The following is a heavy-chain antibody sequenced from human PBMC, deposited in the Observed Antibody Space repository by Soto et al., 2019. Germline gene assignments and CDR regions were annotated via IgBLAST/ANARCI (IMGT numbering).Heavy chain of an antibody. CDR3: ARGHGRFAH. Sequence: QLQLHQSGAGLLEPSETLTLTCDVSGGSFTGYYWSWIRQPPGKGLEWIGEINHSGFTNYNPSLTGRVTISLDTSKSKFSLKLKSLTAADTAFYFCARGHGRFAHWGQGTLVTVSS. V-gene: IGHV4-34*01. J-gene: IGHJ4*02. CDR2: INHSGFT. CDR1: GGSFTGYY.